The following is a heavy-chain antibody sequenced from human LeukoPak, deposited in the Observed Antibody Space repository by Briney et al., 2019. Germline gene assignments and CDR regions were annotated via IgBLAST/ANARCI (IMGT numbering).Heavy chain of an antibody. V-gene: IGHV1-2*02. CDR1: GYTFTSYG. J-gene: IGHJ4*02. CDR2: INPNSGGT. Sequence: ASVKVSCKASGYTFTSYGISWVRQAPGQGLEWMGWINPNSGGTNYAQKFQGRVTMTRDTSISTAYMELSRLRSDDTAVYYCARIAVAGSGGETLYDYWGQGTLVTVSS. CDR3: ARIAVAGSGGETLYDY. D-gene: IGHD6-19*01.